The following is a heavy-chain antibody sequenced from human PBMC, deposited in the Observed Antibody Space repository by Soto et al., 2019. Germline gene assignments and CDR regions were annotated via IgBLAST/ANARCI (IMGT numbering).Heavy chain of an antibody. V-gene: IGHV3-74*01. D-gene: IGHD3-10*01. J-gene: IGHJ6*02. CDR2: INGDGSST. CDR3: ARERYYGSGSPRDGMDV. Sequence: GGSLRLSCAASGFSFSNYWMHWVRQAPGKGLVWVSRINGDGSSTNYADSVKGRFTISRDNAKNTLYLQMNSLRAEDTAVYYCARERYYGSGSPRDGMDVWGQGTTVTVSS. CDR1: GFSFSNYW.